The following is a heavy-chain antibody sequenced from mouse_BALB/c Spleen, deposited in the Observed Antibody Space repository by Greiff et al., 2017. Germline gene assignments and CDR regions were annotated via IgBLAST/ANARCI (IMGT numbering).Heavy chain of an antibody. D-gene: IGHD2-1*01. Sequence: EVQGVESGGGLVQPGGSRKLSCAASGFTFSSFGMHWVRQAPEKGLEWVAYISSGSSTIYYADTVKGRFTISRDNPKNTLFLQMTSLRSEDTAMYYCAREEDGNYVPPFDYWGQGTTLTVSS. V-gene: IGHV5-17*02. CDR3: AREEDGNYVPPFDY. J-gene: IGHJ2*01. CDR2: ISSGSSTI. CDR1: GFTFSSFG.